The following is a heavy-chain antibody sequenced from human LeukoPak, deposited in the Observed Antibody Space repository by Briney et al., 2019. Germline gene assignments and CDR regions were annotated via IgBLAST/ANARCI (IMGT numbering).Heavy chain of an antibody. Sequence: ASVTVSCMASGYTFTGYYMHWVRPTPRQGLEWMGWINPNSGGTNYAQKFQGRVTMIRDTSISTAYMVLSRLRSDDTAVYYCARSFRYSGSYFDYWGQGTLVTVSS. D-gene: IGHD1-26*01. CDR2: INPNSGGT. V-gene: IGHV1-2*02. CDR3: ARSFRYSGSYFDY. CDR1: GYTFTGYY. J-gene: IGHJ4*02.